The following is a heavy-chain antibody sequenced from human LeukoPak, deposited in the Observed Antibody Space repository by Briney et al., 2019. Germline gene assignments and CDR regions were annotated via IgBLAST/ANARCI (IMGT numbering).Heavy chain of an antibody. CDR2: IYHSGST. Sequence: SETLSLTCAVSGSSISSGYYWGWIRQPPGRGLEWIGNIYHSGSTYYKSSLKSRVTISLDTSKSQFSLKLTSVTAADTAVYYCARWGPFFDYWGQGTLVTVSS. V-gene: IGHV4-38-2*01. CDR3: ARWGPFFDY. D-gene: IGHD3-16*01. CDR1: GSSISSGYY. J-gene: IGHJ4*02.